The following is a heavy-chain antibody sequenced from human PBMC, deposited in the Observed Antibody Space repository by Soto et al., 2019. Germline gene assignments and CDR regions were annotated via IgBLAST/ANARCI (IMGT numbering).Heavy chain of an antibody. J-gene: IGHJ3*02. Sequence: QAQLEQSGPEVKRPGASLKVSCKASAYTFTSYHISWVRQAPGQGLEWIGWINAFDDDTNYSQKFQDRVTMTAHRSTDTAQLDLRGPGSDHTAIYYLARNLYGRAFDIWGQGTMVTVSS. CDR3: ARNLYGRAFDI. D-gene: IGHD2-8*01. CDR1: AYTFTSYH. V-gene: IGHV1-18*04. CDR2: INAFDDDT.